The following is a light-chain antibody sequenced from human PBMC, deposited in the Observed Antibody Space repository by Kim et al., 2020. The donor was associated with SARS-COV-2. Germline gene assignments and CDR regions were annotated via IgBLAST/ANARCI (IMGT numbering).Light chain of an antibody. CDR3: QSYDSSLSGSEV. CDR1: SSNNVAGYD. Sequence: QSVLTQPPSVSGAPGQRVTISCTGSSSNNVAGYDVHWYQQLPGTAPKLLIYGNSNRPSGVPDRFSGSKSGTSASLAITGLQAEDEADYYCQSYDSSLSGSEVFGGGTQLNVL. J-gene: IGLJ3*02. V-gene: IGLV1-40*01. CDR2: GNS.